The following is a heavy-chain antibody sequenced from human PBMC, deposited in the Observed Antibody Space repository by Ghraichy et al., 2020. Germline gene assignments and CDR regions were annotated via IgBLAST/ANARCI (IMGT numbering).Heavy chain of an antibody. Sequence: SETLSLTCTVSGGSISSYYWRWIRQPPGKGLEWIGYIYYSGSTNYNPSLKSRVTISVDTSKNQFSLKLSSVTAADTAVYYCARAVEMATIGWKYFDLWGRGTLVTVSS. CDR3: ARAVEMATIGWKYFDL. V-gene: IGHV4-59*01. CDR2: IYYSGST. D-gene: IGHD5-24*01. J-gene: IGHJ2*01. CDR1: GGSISSYY.